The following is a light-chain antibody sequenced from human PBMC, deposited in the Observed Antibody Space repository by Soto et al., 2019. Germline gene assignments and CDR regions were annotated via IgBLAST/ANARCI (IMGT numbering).Light chain of an antibody. Sequence: QSVLTQPASVSGSPGQSITISCTGTSSDVGSYNLVSWYQQHPGKAPKLMIYEGSKRPSGVSNRFSGSKSGNTASLTISGLQADDEADYYCCSYAGSSTPYVCGPGTKLTVL. CDR1: SSDVGSYNL. J-gene: IGLJ1*01. CDR3: CSYAGSSTPYV. CDR2: EGS. V-gene: IGLV2-23*01.